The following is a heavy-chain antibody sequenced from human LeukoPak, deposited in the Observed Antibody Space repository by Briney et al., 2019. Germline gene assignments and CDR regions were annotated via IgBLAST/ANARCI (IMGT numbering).Heavy chain of an antibody. V-gene: IGHV3-7*01. Sequence: GGSLRLSCAASGFTFSNYWMSWVRQAPGKGLEWVANIKQDGSEKYYVDSVKGRFTISRDNAKNSLYLQMNSLRAEDTAVYYCARHSTWAPFDYWGQGTLVTVSS. CDR2: IKQDGSEK. CDR1: GFTFSNYW. J-gene: IGHJ4*02. CDR3: ARHSTWAPFDY. D-gene: IGHD1-26*01.